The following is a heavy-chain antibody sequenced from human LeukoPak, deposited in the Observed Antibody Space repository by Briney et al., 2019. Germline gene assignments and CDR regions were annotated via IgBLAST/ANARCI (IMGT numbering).Heavy chain of an antibody. CDR1: GFTFSGFW. D-gene: IGHD6-6*01. Sequence: PGGSLRLSCAVSGFTFSGFWMSWSRQAPGKGLEWVASINSDGSEGYYADVVKGRFTISRDNAKNSLYLQRNSLGAEDTAVYYCARSSYSSSSSVWGQGTMVTVSS. CDR3: ARSSYSSSSSV. CDR2: INSDGSEG. V-gene: IGHV3-7*03. J-gene: IGHJ3*01.